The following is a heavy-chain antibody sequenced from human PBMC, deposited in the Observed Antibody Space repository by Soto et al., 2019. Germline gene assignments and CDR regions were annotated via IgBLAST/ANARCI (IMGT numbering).Heavy chain of an antibody. Sequence: EVQLVESGRSLVQPGGSLRLSCVASGLPVSDRYMSWVSQTPAWRLEWVSVFHDGMTYYADSVKGRFTVSRDNSKNTMYLQMNSLRVEDTAVYYCARDLPDDSLPWGQGTLVTVSS. D-gene: IGHD3-22*01. CDR1: GLPVSDRY. V-gene: IGHV3-66*01. CDR2: FHDGMT. J-gene: IGHJ5*02. CDR3: ARDLPDDSLP.